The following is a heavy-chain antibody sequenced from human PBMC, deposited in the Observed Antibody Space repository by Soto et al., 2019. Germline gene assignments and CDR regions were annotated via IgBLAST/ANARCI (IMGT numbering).Heavy chain of an antibody. V-gene: IGHV3-23*01. CDR3: AKDPGHRYCGGDCYHHNWFDP. D-gene: IGHD2-21*02. Sequence: GGSLRLSCAASGFTFSSYAMSWVRQAPGKGLEWVSAISGSGGSTYYADSVKGRFTISRDNSKNTLYLQMNSLRAEDTAVYYCAKDPGHRYCGGDCYHHNWFDPWGQGTLVTVSS. CDR1: GFTFSSYA. J-gene: IGHJ5*02. CDR2: ISGSGGST.